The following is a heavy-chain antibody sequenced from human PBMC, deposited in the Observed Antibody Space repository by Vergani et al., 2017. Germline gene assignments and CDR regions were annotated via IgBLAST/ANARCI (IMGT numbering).Heavy chain of an antibody. J-gene: IGHJ4*02. CDR2: IGYDGSNK. D-gene: IGHD6-19*01. CDR1: GFTFSRYG. CDR3: ARDTVTGSRYFDY. Sequence: QVQLVESGGGVVQPGRSLRLSCAASGFTFSRYGMHWIRQAPGKGLEWVAVIGYDGSNKYYADSVKGRFTISRDNSKNTLFLQMNSLRPEDTAVYYCARDTVTGSRYFDYWGQGTLVTVSS. V-gene: IGHV3-33*01.